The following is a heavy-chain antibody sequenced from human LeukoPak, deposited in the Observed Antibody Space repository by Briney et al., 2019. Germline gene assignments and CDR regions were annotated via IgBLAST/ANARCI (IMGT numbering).Heavy chain of an antibody. CDR3: ARDDSGGNSGYFDY. CDR2: INTNTGNP. D-gene: IGHD4-23*01. V-gene: IGHV7-4-1*02. Sequence: ASVKVSCKASGYAFTTYAIDWVRQAPGQGLEWMGWINTNTGNPSYAQGFAGRFVFSLDTSVSTAYLQITSLKAEDTAVYYCARDDSGGNSGYFDYWGQGTLVTVSS. CDR1: GYAFTTYA. J-gene: IGHJ4*02.